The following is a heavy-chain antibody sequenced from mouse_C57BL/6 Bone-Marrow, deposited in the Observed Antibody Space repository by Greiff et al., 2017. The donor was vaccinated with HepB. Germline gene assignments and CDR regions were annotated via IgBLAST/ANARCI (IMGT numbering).Heavy chain of an antibody. Sequence: VQLQQSVAELVRPGASVKLSCTASGFNIKNTYMHWVKQRPEQGLEWIGRIDPANGNTKYDPKFQGKATIPADTSSNTAYLQLRSLTSEDTATYYCARDYGSSYDYYAMDYWGQGTSVTVSS. J-gene: IGHJ4*01. D-gene: IGHD1-1*01. CDR3: ARDYGSSYDYYAMDY. CDR1: GFNIKNTY. V-gene: IGHV14-3*01. CDR2: IDPANGNT.